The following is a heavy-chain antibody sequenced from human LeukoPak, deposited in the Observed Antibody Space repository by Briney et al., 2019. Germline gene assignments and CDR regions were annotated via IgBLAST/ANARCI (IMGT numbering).Heavy chain of an antibody. D-gene: IGHD2-15*01. J-gene: IGHJ6*02. CDR3: ARAYCGGGSCYYGMDV. CDR2: IYYSGST. Sequence: SETLSLTCTVSGGSISSYYWSWIRQPPGKGLEWIGYIYYSGSTNYNPSLKSRVTISVDTSKNQFSLKLSSVTAADTAVYYCARAYCGGGSCYYGMDVWGQGTTATVSS. V-gene: IGHV4-59*01. CDR1: GGSISSYY.